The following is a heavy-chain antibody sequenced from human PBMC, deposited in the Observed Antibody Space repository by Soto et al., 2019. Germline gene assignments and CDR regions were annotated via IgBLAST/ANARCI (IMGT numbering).Heavy chain of an antibody. D-gene: IGHD5-18*01. V-gene: IGHV1-69*13. J-gene: IGHJ4*02. CDR1: GGTFSSYA. CDR3: ARHSTPDTAMANFFDY. CDR2: IIPIFGTA. Sequence: SVKVSCKASGGTFSSYAISWVRQAPGQGLEWMGGIIPIFGTANYAQKFQGRVTITADESTSTAYMELSSLRSEDTAVYYCARHSTPDTAMANFFDYWGQGTLVTVSS.